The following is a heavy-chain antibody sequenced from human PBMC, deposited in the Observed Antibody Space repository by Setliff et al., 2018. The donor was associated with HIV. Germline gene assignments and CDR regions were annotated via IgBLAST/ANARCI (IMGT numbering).Heavy chain of an antibody. CDR1: GGTISSSTYY. V-gene: IGHV4-39*07. D-gene: IGHD7-27*01. CDR3: ARGWGHDGFDF. CDR2: IYYSGST. Sequence: SETLSLTCTVSGGTISSSTYYWGWIRQPPGTGLEWIGTIYYSGSTYYNPSLKSRVTMSIDTSKNQFSLNVSSVTAAYTAVYYCARGWGHDGFDFWGQGTMVTVSS. J-gene: IGHJ3*01.